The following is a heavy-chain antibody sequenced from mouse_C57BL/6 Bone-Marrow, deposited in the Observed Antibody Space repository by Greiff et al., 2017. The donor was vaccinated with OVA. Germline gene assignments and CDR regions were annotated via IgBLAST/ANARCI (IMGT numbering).Heavy chain of an antibody. CDR1: GYTFTDYY. CDR2: IYPGSGNT. Sequence: VKVVESGAELVRPGASVKLSCKASGYTFTDYYINWVKQRPGQGLEWIARIYPGSGNTYYNEKFKGKATLTAEKSSSTAYMQLSSLTSEDSAVYFCARFYYAMDYWGQGTSVTVSS. CDR3: ARFYYAMDY. J-gene: IGHJ4*01. V-gene: IGHV1-76*01.